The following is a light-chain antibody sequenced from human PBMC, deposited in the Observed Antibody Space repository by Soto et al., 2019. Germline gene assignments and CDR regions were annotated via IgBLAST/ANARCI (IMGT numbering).Light chain of an antibody. CDR3: KQYKEWHPFT. CDR2: GAS. V-gene: IGKV3-15*01. J-gene: IGKJ5*01. CDR1: QSVSSS. Sequence: EIWMTQYPGTLSGSPGDRATLSWGASQSVSSSLAWYQQKPGQAPRLLILGASTRATGIPASFSGSGSGTEFTLSISSLKSPDSAAYYCKQYKEWHPFTFGQGTRLEIK.